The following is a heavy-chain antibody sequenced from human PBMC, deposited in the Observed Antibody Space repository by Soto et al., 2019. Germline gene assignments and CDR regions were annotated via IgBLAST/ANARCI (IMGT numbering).Heavy chain of an antibody. CDR2: INTNNGSA. CDR3: AKERGSNSLHPSYNWFDT. V-gene: IGHV1-2*02. CDR1: GYIFTEYH. D-gene: IGHD6-13*01. J-gene: IGHJ5*02. Sequence: QVQLVQSGAEVKKPGASVKVSCKASGYIFTEYHIHWVRQAPGQGLEFMGWINTNNGSAGSAQQFQGRVTVTRDTSINTVYLELSNLRSDDTAVYFCAKERGSNSLHPSYNWFDTWGQGTLITVSS.